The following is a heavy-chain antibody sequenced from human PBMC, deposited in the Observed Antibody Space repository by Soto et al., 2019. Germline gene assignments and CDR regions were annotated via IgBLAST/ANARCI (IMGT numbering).Heavy chain of an antibody. CDR1: GGTFSSYA. CDR2: IIPISETT. CDR3: ARSQGSSTSLEIYYYYYYRMDV. D-gene: IGHD2-2*01. V-gene: IGHV1-69*01. Sequence: QVPLVQSGAEVKKPGSSVKVSCKASGGTFSSYAISWVRQAPGQGLEWMGGIIPISETTNYAQKFQGRVTITADEYKSTAYMELSSLRSEDTAVYYCARSQGSSTSLEIYYYYYYRMDVWGQGTTVTVSS. J-gene: IGHJ6*02.